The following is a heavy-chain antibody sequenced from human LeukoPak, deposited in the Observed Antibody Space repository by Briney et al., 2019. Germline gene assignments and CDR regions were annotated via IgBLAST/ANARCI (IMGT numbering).Heavy chain of an antibody. D-gene: IGHD2-21*01. Sequence: GGSLRLSCAASGFSFSSYSMSWVRQAPGKGLEWVAVMSYDGSNKYYADSVKGRFTISRDNSKNTLYLQMNSLRAEDSAVYYCAKAIGAYYDYWGLGTLVTVSS. CDR3: AKAIGAYYDY. J-gene: IGHJ4*02. CDR1: GFSFSSYS. CDR2: MSYDGSNK. V-gene: IGHV3-30*18.